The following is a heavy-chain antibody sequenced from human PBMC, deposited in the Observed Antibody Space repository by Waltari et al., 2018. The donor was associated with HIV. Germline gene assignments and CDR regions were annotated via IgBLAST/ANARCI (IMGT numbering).Heavy chain of an antibody. V-gene: IGHV3-9*01. J-gene: IGHJ6*02. CDR2: ISSHSGAR. CDR3: AKGPDYGGYSYYSYGLDV. Sequence: EVQLVESGGGLVQSGRSLRLSCVASGFTFHEHAMHWVRQAPGEGLEGVSWISSHSGARAYVDSVKGRFTTSRDDAKNALYLQMNSLRPEDTALYFCAKGPDYGGYSYYSYGLDVWGPGTTFTVS. CDR1: GFTFHEHA. D-gene: IGHD4-17*01.